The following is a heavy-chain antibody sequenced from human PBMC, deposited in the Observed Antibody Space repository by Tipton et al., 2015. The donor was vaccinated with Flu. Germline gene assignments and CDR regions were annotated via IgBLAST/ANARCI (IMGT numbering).Heavy chain of an antibody. Sequence: TLSLTCTVSGGSISSYYWSWIRQPPGKGLEWIGEINHSGSTNYNPSLKSRVTMSVDTSKNQFSLKLSSVTAADTAVYYCARDGGLWFGELTGAFDIWGQGTMVTVSS. CDR3: ARDGGLWFGELTGAFDI. CDR2: INHSGST. D-gene: IGHD3-10*01. J-gene: IGHJ3*02. CDR1: GGSISSYY. V-gene: IGHV4-59*12.